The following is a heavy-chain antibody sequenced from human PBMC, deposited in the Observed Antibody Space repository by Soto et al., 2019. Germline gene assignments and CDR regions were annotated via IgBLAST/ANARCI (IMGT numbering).Heavy chain of an antibody. Sequence: LSLSCAASGFTFSSYSMNWVRQAPGKGLEWISYISTTSSSIYYADSVKGRFTISRDNAKNSLFLQMNSLRDEDTAVYYCARKGVAFDYWGQGALVTVYS. CDR3: ARKGVAFDY. V-gene: IGHV3-48*02. CDR2: ISTTSSSI. CDR1: GFTFSSYS. D-gene: IGHD3-3*01. J-gene: IGHJ4*02.